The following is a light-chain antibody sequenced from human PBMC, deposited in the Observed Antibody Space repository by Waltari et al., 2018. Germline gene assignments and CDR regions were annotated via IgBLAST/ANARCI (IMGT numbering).Light chain of an antibody. V-gene: IGKV1-39*01. Sequence: DFQMTQSPSSLSASVGDRVTLTCRASQYISNYLTWYQQKPGKGPKLLIYAASTLQSGVPSRFSGSGSGTDFTFTISSLQLEDFATYYCQQSYDTPRTFGQGTKVEVK. J-gene: IGKJ1*01. CDR2: AAS. CDR1: QYISNY. CDR3: QQSYDTPRT.